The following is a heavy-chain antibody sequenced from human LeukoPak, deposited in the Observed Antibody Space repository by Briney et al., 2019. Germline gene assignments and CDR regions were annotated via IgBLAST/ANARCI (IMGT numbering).Heavy chain of an antibody. V-gene: IGHV3-11*01. D-gene: IGHD6-13*01. CDR1: GFTFSDYY. Sequence: GGPLRLSCAASGFTFSDYYMIWIRQAPGKGLEWVSYISSIGSTIYYADSVKGRFTISRDNAKNSLYLQMNSLRAEDTAVYYCARSGIAAAGTPFDYWGQGTLVTVSS. CDR3: ARSGIAAAGTPFDY. J-gene: IGHJ4*02. CDR2: ISSIGSTI.